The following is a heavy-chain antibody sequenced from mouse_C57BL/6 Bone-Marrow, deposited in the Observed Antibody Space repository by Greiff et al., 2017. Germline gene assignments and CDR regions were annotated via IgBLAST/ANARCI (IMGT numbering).Heavy chain of an antibody. CDR3: SRQVTTVVATKYFDV. D-gene: IGHD1-1*01. J-gene: IGHJ1*03. Sequence: EVKLVESGGGLVKPGGSLKLSCAASGFTFSSYTMSWVRQTPEKRLQWVAAISGGGGNTYSPDSVKGRFTISRDNDKNILYLQMSSLRSEDTAVYYCSRQVTTVVATKYFDVWGTGTTVTVSS. CDR2: ISGGGGNT. V-gene: IGHV5-9*04. CDR1: GFTFSSYT.